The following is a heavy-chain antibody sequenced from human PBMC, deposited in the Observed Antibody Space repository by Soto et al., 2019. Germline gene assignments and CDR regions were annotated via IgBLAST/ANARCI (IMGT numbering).Heavy chain of an antibody. CDR2: ISSNGGST. CDR1: VISFRSYA. D-gene: IGHD4-17*01. J-gene: IGHJ4*02. V-gene: IGHV3-64D*06. Sequence: VEYLQPSCSASVISFRSYAMYGDRQAPRTGLEYLSAISSNGGSTYYADSVWGRFTICRDNSKNTLYLKMSFLRAECRAVYSCVTAWSFMPTVGNASFRYCGQGP. CDR3: VTAWSFMPTVGNASFRY.